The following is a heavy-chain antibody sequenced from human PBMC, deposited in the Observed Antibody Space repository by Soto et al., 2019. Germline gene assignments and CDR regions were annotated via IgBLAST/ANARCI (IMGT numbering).Heavy chain of an antibody. CDR2: ISSSSSTI. CDR1: GFTFSSYS. V-gene: IGHV3-48*02. CDR3: ARVKTNWEWYFDL. D-gene: IGHD7-27*01. J-gene: IGHJ2*01. Sequence: EVQLVESGGGLVQPGGSLRLSCAASGFTFSSYSMNWVRQAPGKGLEWVSYISSSSSTIYYADSVKGRFTISRANAKNSLDLQMNSLRDEGKTVYYCARVKTNWEWYFDLWGRGTMVTVSS.